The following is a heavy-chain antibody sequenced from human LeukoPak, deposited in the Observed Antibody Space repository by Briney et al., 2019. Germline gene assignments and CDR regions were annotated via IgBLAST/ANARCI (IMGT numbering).Heavy chain of an antibody. CDR2: INPSGGST. V-gene: IGHV1-46*01. J-gene: IGHJ5*02. Sequence: ASVKVSCKASGYTFTCYYMHWVRQAPGQGLEWMGIINPSGGSTSYAQKFQGRVTMTRDKSTSTVYMELSRLRSEDTAVYYCAPMVRGEDWFDPWGQGTLVTVSS. CDR3: APMVRGEDWFDP. CDR1: GYTFTCYY. D-gene: IGHD3-10*01.